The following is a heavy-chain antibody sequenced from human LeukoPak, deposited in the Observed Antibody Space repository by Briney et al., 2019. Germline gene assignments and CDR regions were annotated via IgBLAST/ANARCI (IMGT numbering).Heavy chain of an antibody. Sequence: ASVTVSCKASGYTFTSYGISWVRQAPGQGLEWMGWISAYNGNTNYAQKLQGRVTMTTDTSTSTAYMELRSLRSDDTAVYYCARVGAIAAAGKVDYWGQGTLVTVPS. D-gene: IGHD6-13*01. CDR3: ARVGAIAAAGKVDY. CDR1: GYTFTSYG. J-gene: IGHJ4*02. V-gene: IGHV1-18*01. CDR2: ISAYNGNT.